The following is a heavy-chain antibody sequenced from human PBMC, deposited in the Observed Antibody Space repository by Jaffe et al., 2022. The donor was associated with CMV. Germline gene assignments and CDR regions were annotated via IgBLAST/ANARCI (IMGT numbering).Heavy chain of an antibody. J-gene: IGHJ4*02. CDR2: ISSSSSYI. D-gene: IGHD3-16*01. V-gene: IGHV3-21*01. CDR3: ARDTGELWPTLDY. CDR1: GFTFSSYS. Sequence: EVQLVESGGGLVKPGGSLRLSCAASGFTFSSYSMNWVRQAPGKGLEWVSSISSSSSYIYYADSVKGRFTISRDNAKNSLYLQMNSLRAEDTAVYYCARDTGELWPTLDYWGQGTLVTVSS.